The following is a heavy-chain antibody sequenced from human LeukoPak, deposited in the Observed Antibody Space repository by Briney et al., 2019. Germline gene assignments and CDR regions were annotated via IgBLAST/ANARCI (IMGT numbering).Heavy chain of an antibody. J-gene: IGHJ4*02. CDR3: VVGAIYFDY. V-gene: IGHV3-30*19. CDR2: ISYDGSNK. Sequence: PGRSLRLSCAASGFTFSSYGMHWVRQAPGKGLEWVAVISYDGSNKYYADSVKGRFTISRDNSKNTLYLQMNSLRAEDTAVYYCVVGAIYFDYWGQGTLVTVSS. CDR1: GFTFSSYG. D-gene: IGHD1-26*01.